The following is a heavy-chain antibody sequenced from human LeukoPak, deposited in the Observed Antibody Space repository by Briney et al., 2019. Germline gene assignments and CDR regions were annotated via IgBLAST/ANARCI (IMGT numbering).Heavy chain of an antibody. J-gene: IGHJ4*02. Sequence: PSGTLSLTCAVSGASISSDKWWSWVRQPPGKGLEWIGEINHSGNTNCSPSLKSRVTMSTDKSKNEFSLRLTSVTAADTAVYYCARAGVWLPAVWGQGTLVTVSS. CDR3: ARAGVWLPAV. V-gene: IGHV4-4*02. CDR2: INHSGNT. CDR1: GASISSDKW. D-gene: IGHD3-9*01.